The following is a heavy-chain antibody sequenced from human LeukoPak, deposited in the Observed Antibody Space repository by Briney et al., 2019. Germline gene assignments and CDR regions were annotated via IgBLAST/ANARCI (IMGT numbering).Heavy chain of an antibody. D-gene: IGHD3-22*01. CDR1: GFTFSSYA. CDR2: ISGSGGST. CDR3: AKDSSSGYYYVEYFQH. V-gene: IGHV3-23*01. J-gene: IGHJ1*01. Sequence: GGSLRLSCAASGFTFSSYAMSWVRQAPGKGLEWVSAISGSGGSTYYADSVKGRFTISRDNSKNTLYLQMNSLRAEDTAVYYXAKDSSSGYYYVEYFQHWGQGTLVTVSS.